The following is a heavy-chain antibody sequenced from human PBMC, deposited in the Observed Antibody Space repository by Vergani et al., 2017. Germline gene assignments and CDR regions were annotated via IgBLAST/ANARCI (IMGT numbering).Heavy chain of an antibody. CDR1: GGSISSSSYY. CDR3: ASSPPNVRGTSATAYYFDY. J-gene: IGHJ4*02. CDR2: IYTSGST. D-gene: IGHD3-10*01. V-gene: IGHV4-61*02. Sequence: QLQLQESGPGLVKPSETLSLTCTVSGGSISSSSYYWSWIRQPAGKGLEWIGRIYTSGSTNYNPSLKSRVTISVDTSKNQFSLKLSSVTAADTAVYYCASSPPNVRGTSATAYYFDYWGQGTLVTVSS.